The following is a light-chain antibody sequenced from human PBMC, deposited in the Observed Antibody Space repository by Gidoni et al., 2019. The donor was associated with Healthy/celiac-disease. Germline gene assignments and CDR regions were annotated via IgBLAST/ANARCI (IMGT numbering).Light chain of an antibody. Sequence: DIHLPLSPSSLSASVGDRVTITCQASQDISNYLNWYQQKPGKAPKLLIYDASNVETGVPSRFSGSGSGTDFTFTISSLQPEDIATYYCQQYDNRPITFGQGTRLEIK. J-gene: IGKJ5*01. V-gene: IGKV1-33*01. CDR2: DAS. CDR1: QDISNY. CDR3: QQYDNRPIT.